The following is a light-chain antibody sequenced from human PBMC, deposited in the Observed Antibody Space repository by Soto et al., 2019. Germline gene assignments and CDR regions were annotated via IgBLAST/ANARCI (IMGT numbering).Light chain of an antibody. CDR3: QQYGSSPRT. Sequence: EIVLTQSPGTLSLSPEEKATHSCRASQSVSTSYLAWYQQKPGQAPRLLIYGASSRATGIPDRFSGSGSGTDFTLTISRLEPEDFAVYYCQQYGSSPRTFGQGTKV. CDR2: GAS. V-gene: IGKV3-20*01. CDR1: QSVSTSY. J-gene: IGKJ1*01.